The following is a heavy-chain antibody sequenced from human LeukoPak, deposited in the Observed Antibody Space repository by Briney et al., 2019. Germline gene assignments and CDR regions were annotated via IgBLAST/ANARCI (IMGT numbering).Heavy chain of an antibody. CDR1: GYTFTSYG. J-gene: IGHJ4*02. CDR3: ARDETYYYDSSGYYVGIFDY. D-gene: IGHD3-22*01. CDR2: ISAYNGNT. Sequence: GASVKGSCKASGYTFTSYGISWVRQAPGQGLEWMGWISAYNGNTNYAQKLQGRVTMTTDTSTSTAYMELRSLRSDDTAVYYCARDETYYYDSSGYYVGIFDYWGQGTLVTVSS. V-gene: IGHV1-18*01.